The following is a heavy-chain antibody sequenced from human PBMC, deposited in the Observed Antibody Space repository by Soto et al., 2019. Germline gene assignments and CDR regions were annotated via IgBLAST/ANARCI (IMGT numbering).Heavy chain of an antibody. D-gene: IGHD3-3*01. CDR2: TSYDGRDK. Sequence: QVQLVESGGGVVHPGTSLRVSCGGSGFTFRRYVIHWVRQAPGKGLEWDALTSYDGRDKYYGDSVRGRFTTYRDNSRHTLDLQVDSLSVDEAALYGGGRWWPTGGLEVWGQGTLVSVSS. CDR1: GFTFRRYV. V-gene: IGHV3-30*19. CDR3: GRWWPTGGLEV. J-gene: IGHJ1*01.